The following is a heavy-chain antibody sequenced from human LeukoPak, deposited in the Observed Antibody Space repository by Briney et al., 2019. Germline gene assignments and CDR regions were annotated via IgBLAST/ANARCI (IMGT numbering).Heavy chain of an antibody. V-gene: IGHV3-66*01. J-gene: IGHJ5*02. CDR2: IYSGGST. D-gene: IGHD3-16*01. CDR1: EFSVGSNY. CDR3: ARRAGGLARNNWFDP. Sequence: GGSLRLSCAASEFSVGSNYMTWVRQAPGKGLEWVSLIYSGGSTYYADSVKGRFTISRDNSKNTLYLQMNGLRAEDTAVYYCARRAGGLARNNWFDPWGQGTLVTVSS.